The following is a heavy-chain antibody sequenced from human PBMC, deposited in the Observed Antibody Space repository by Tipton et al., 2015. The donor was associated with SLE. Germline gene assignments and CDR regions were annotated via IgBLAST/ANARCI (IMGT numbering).Heavy chain of an antibody. CDR3: ARYSPRGYSSGKNTGFDY. CDR1: GYSISRSYY. D-gene: IGHD6-19*01. CDR2: IYHSGST. J-gene: IGHJ4*02. Sequence: GLVKPSETLSLTCVVSGYSISRSYYWGWIRQPPGKGLEWIGNIYHSGSTNYNPSLKSRVTVSVDTSKNQFSLKLSSVTAADTAVYYCARYSPRGYSSGKNTGFDYWGQGTLVTVSS. V-gene: IGHV4-38-2*01.